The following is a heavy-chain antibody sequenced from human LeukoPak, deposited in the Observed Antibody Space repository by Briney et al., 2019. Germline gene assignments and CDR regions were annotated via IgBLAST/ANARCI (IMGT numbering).Heavy chain of an antibody. J-gene: IGHJ5*02. CDR2: ISGSGGST. CDR3: ATAGPRYSWFDP. CDR1: GFTFSSST. Sequence: GGSLRLSCAAPGFTFSSSTMSSVRQAPGKGLEWVSAISGSGGSTYYADSVKGRFTISRDNSKNTLYLQMNSLRAEDTAVYYCATAGPRYSWFDPWGQGTLVTVSS. V-gene: IGHV3-23*01.